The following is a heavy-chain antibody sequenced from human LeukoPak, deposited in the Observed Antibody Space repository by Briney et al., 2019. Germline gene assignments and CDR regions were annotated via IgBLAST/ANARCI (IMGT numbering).Heavy chain of an antibody. Sequence: GGSLRLSCAASGFAFNNYAMNWVRQAPGKGLEWVSAISVGGGSTYYADSVKGRFTISRDNSKNTLNLQMNSLRAEDTAVYYCAKSVDNWGQGTLVTVSS. V-gene: IGHV3-23*01. CDR1: GFAFNNYA. J-gene: IGHJ4*02. CDR3: AKSVDN. CDR2: ISVGGGST.